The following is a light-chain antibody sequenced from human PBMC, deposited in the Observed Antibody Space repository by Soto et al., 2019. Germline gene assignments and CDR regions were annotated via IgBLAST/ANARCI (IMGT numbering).Light chain of an antibody. CDR2: DVS. J-gene: IGLJ1*01. CDR1: SSDVGGYNY. CDR3: CSYADNYV. V-gene: IGLV2-11*01. Sequence: QSALTQPRSVSGSPGQSVTISCTGTSSDVGGYNYVSWHQQHPGKAPKLMIYDVSKRPSGVPDRFSGSKSGNTDSLTISGIQAEDAADYYCCSYADNYVFGTGTKVTV.